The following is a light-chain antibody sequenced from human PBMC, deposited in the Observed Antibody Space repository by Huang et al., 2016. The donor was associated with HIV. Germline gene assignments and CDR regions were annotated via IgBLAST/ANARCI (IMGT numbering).Light chain of an antibody. J-gene: IGKJ5*01. Sequence: DIQMTQSPSSLSASVGDRVTITCRASQSISSYLNWYQQKPGKAPKLLIYMDSIRASGVPDRFSGSGSGTDFTLKISRVEAEDAGIYYCMQSLRSSITFGQGTRLEIK. CDR3: MQSLRSSIT. V-gene: IGKV1-39*01. CDR2: MDS. CDR1: QSISSY.